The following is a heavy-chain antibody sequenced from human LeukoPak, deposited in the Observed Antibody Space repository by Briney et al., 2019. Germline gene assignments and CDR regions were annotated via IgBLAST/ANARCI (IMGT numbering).Heavy chain of an antibody. CDR1: GFTXSSNY. CDR2: IYSGGST. J-gene: IGHJ4*02. CDR3: ARRGEVTSGWDY. D-gene: IGHD6-19*01. Sequence: GGSLRLSCAAXGFTXSSNYMSWVXXAPGXXLEWVSVIYSGGSTYYADSVKDRFTISRHNSKTTLYLQMNSLRAEDTAVYYCARRGEVTSGWDYWGQGTLVTVSS. V-gene: IGHV3-53*04.